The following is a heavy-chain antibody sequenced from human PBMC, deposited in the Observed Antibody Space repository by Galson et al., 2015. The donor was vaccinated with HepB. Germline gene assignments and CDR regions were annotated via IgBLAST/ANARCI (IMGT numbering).Heavy chain of an antibody. J-gene: IGHJ6*02. Sequence: SLRLSCAASGFTFGDYAMSWVRQAPGKGLEWVGFIRSKAYGGTTEYAASVKGRFTISRDDSKSIAYLQMNSLKTEDTAVYYCTRTDYSNRERLHYGMDVWGQGTTVTVSS. CDR1: GFTFGDYA. CDR3: TRTDYSNRERLHYGMDV. V-gene: IGHV3-49*04. CDR2: IRSKAYGGTT. D-gene: IGHD4-11*01.